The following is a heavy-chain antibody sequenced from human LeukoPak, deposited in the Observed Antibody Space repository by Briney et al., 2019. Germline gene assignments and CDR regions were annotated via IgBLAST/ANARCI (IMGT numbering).Heavy chain of an antibody. D-gene: IGHD1-7*01. CDR2: IYYSGST. V-gene: IGHV4-59*01. Sequence: PSETLSLTXTVSGGSISSYYWSWIRQPPGKGLEWIGYIYYSGSTNYNPSLKSRVTISVDTSKNQFSLKLSSVTAADTAVYYCARETDELPFDYWGQGTLVTVSS. J-gene: IGHJ4*02. CDR1: GGSISSYY. CDR3: ARETDELPFDY.